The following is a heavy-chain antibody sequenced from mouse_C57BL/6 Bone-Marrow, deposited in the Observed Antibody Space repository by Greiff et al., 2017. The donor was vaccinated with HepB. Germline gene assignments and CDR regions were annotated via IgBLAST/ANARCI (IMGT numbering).Heavy chain of an antibody. Sequence: VRLQQSGAELVRPGASVTLSCKASGYTFTDYEMHWVKQTPVHGLEWIGAIDPETGGTAYNQKFKGKAILTADKSSSTAYMELRSLTSEDSAVYYCTRNDYGSSYPAWFAYWGQGTLVTVSA. CDR1: GYTFTDYE. D-gene: IGHD1-1*01. J-gene: IGHJ3*01. CDR3: TRNDYGSSYPAWFAY. CDR2: IDPETGGT. V-gene: IGHV1-15*01.